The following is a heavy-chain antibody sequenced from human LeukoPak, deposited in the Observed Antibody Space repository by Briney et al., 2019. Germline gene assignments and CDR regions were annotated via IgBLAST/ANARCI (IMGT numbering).Heavy chain of an antibody. Sequence: SGGSLRLSCAAFGFTFSSYAMHWVRQAPGKGLEWVSVISYDGNNKYYADSVKGRFTISRDNSKNTRYLQMNSLRVEDAAVYYCARDVGDLWGQGTLVTVSS. CDR1: GFTFSSYA. D-gene: IGHD2-21*02. CDR2: ISYDGNNK. V-gene: IGHV3-30*04. J-gene: IGHJ4*02. CDR3: ARDVGDL.